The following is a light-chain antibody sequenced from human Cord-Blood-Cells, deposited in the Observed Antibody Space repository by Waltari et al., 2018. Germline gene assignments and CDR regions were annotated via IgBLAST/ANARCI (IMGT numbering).Light chain of an antibody. J-gene: IGLJ3*02. CDR2: GNS. CDR3: QSYDSSLSGWV. CDR1: SPNIGAGYA. V-gene: IGLV1-40*01. Sequence: QSVLTQPPSVSGAPGQRVTISCTGSSPNIGAGYAVHWYQQLPGTVPKLLIYGNSNRPSGVPDRFSGSKSGTSASLAITGLQAEDEADYYCQSYDSSLSGWVFGGGTKLTVL.